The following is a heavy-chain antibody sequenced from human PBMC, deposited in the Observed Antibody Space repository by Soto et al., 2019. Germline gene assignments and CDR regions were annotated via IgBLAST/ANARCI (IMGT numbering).Heavy chain of an antibody. D-gene: IGHD2-2*01. CDR3: ARVPYCSSTSCYDRHRIIGRGRWFDP. J-gene: IGHJ5*02. V-gene: IGHV4-34*01. CDR2: INHSGST. Sequence: SETLSLTCAVYGGSFSRYYWSWIRQPPGKGLEWIGEINHSGSTNYNPSLKSRVTISVDTSKNQFSLKLSSVTAADTAVYYCARVPYCSSTSCYDRHRIIGRGRWFDPWGQGTLVTSPQ. CDR1: GGSFSRYY.